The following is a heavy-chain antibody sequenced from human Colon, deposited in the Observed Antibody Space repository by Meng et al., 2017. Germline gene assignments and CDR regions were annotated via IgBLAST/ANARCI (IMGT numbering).Heavy chain of an antibody. CDR1: GGSFTDFY. CDR2: INHGVGT. Sequence: QVQLKGWGARLLRPSETLSLTCTVYGGSFTDFYWSWVRQSPERGLEWIGEINHGVGTNYNPSLSSRVTISLDTSKNQFFLKMNSVTAADTAVYYCARVDFPGDFRDSSGLGLWGQGTLVTVSS. V-gene: IGHV4-34*01. D-gene: IGHD3-22*01. J-gene: IGHJ4*02. CDR3: ARVDFPGDFRDSSGLGL.